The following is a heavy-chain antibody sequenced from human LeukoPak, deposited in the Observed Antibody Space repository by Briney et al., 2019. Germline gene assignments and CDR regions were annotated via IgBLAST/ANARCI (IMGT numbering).Heavy chain of an antibody. Sequence: PGGSLRLSCAASGFPFSNYGMHWVRQAPGKGLEWVAAISYEGSKKYYADSVKGRFTISRDNSKNTLYLQMNSLRAEDTAVYYCAKASDDYYGSGSYPAEYFQHWGQGTLVTVSS. CDR1: GFPFSNYG. J-gene: IGHJ1*01. V-gene: IGHV3-30*18. D-gene: IGHD3-10*01. CDR3: AKASDDYYGSGSYPAEYFQH. CDR2: ISYEGSKK.